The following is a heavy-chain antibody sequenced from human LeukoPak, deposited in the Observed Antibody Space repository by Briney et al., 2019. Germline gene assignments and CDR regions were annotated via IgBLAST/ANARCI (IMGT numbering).Heavy chain of an antibody. V-gene: IGHV1-8*03. CDR2: MHPNIGKT. J-gene: IGHJ4*02. CDR3: ASGDWNYVIY. Sequence: GASVKVSCNASGYTFTSYDINWVRQATGHGLQWMRRMHPNIGKTGYAQKFQSSDTIIRNTSITAAYMELSSLRSEELAVYYCASGDWNYVIYWGQGTLVTVSS. CDR1: GYTFTSYD. D-gene: IGHD1-1*01.